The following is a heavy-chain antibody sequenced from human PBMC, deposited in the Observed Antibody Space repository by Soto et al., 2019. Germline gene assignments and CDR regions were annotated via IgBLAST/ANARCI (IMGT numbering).Heavy chain of an antibody. D-gene: IGHD3-10*01. CDR2: ISSSGSTI. CDR3: ARDSPDHYYGSGSYYPGPDY. CDR1: GFTFSDYY. V-gene: IGHV3-11*01. Sequence: GSLRLSCAASGFTFSDYYMSWIRQAPGKGLEWVSYISSSGSTIYYADSVKGRFTISRDNAKNSLYLQMNSLRAEDTAVYYCARDSPDHYYGSGSYYPGPDYWGQGTLVTVSS. J-gene: IGHJ4*02.